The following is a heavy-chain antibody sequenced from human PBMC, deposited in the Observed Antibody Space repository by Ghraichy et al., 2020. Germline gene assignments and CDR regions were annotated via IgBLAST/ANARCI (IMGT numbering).Heavy chain of an antibody. D-gene: IGHD2-2*01. J-gene: IGHJ5*02. CDR2: IYHNGRT. CDR3: ARGQEWRASSSGFDP. V-gene: IGHV4-59*01. Sequence: SETLSLTCTVSGDSLNNYYWSWIRQAPGKGLEWIGSIYHNGRTKYNPSLKSRVTMSVDTSKNQFSLSLTSVTAADTAVFYCARGQEWRASSSGFDPWGQGTLVSDS. CDR1: GDSLNNYY.